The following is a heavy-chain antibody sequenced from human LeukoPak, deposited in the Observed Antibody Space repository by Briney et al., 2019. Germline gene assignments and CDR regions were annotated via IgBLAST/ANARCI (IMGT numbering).Heavy chain of an antibody. Sequence: PGGSLTLSCAASGFTFSSYAMSWVRQAPGEGLEWVSNISEGEEGTFYADSEKGRFTISRDNSKNTVNLQKQRVRVADAAVYYCAKGRVTTFGVVNTNYAHYYYMDVWGKGTTVTVSS. CDR1: GFTFSSYA. V-gene: IGHV3-23*01. CDR2: ISEGEEGT. D-gene: IGHD3-3*01. CDR3: AKGRVTTFGVVNTNYAHYYYMDV. J-gene: IGHJ6*03.